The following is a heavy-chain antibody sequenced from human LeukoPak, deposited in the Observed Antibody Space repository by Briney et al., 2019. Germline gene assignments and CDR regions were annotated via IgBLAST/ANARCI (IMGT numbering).Heavy chain of an antibody. CDR1: GFTFSSYS. CDR2: ISSSSSYI. CDR3: ARGGHNYYDSSGYQYYFDY. J-gene: IGHJ4*02. Sequence: PGGSLRLSCAASGFTFSSYSMNWVRQAPGKGLEWVSSISSSSSYIYYTDSVKGRFTISRDSAKNSLFLQMNSLRAEDAAVYYCARGGHNYYDSSGYQYYFDYWGQGTLVTVSS. V-gene: IGHV3-21*01. D-gene: IGHD3-22*01.